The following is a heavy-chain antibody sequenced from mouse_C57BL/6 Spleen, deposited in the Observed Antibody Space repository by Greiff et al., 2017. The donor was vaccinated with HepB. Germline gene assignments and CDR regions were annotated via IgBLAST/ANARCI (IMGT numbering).Heavy chain of an antibody. J-gene: IGHJ2*01. CDR1: GYAFSSYW. Sequence: QVQLQQPGAELVKPGASVKISCKASGYAFSSYWMNWVKQRPGKGLEWIGQIYPGDGDTNYNGKFKGKATLTADKSSSTAYMQLSSLTSEDSAVYFCAREDYGNYDFDYWGQGTTLTVSS. CDR2: IYPGDGDT. CDR3: AREDYGNYDFDY. V-gene: IGHV1-80*01. D-gene: IGHD2-1*01.